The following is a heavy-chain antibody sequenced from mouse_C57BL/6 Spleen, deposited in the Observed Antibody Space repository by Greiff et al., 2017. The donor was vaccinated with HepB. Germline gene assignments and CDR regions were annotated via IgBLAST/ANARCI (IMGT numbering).Heavy chain of an antibody. D-gene: IGHD2-3*01. Sequence: VQLKQSGPELVKPGASVKMSCKASGYTFTDYNMHWVKQSHGKSLEWIGYINPNNGGTSYNQKFKGKATLTVNKSSSTAYMELRSLTSEDSAVYYCARETYDGYYGDWFAYWGQGTLVTVSA. CDR2: INPNNGGT. J-gene: IGHJ3*01. V-gene: IGHV1-22*01. CDR3: ARETYDGYYGDWFAY. CDR1: GYTFTDYN.